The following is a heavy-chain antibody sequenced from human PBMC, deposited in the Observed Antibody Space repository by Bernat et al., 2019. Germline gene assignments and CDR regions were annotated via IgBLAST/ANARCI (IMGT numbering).Heavy chain of an antibody. D-gene: IGHD6-6*01. CDR2: INHSGST. V-gene: IGHV4-34*01. CDR3: ARGFRDSSSYFDY. J-gene: IGHJ4*02. Sequence: QVQLQQWGAGLLKPSETLSLTCAVYGGSFSGYYWSWIRQPPGKGLEWIGEINHSGSTNYNPSLKSRVTISVDTSKNQFSLKLSSVTAADTAVYYCARGFRDSSSYFDYWGQGTLVTVSS. CDR1: GGSFSGYY.